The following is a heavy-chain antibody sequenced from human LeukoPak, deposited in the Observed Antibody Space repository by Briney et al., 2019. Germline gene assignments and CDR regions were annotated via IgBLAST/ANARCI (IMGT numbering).Heavy chain of an antibody. CDR3: ARVYPHNWNDAGDYFDY. Sequence: SVKLSCKASGGTFSSYAISWVRQAPGQGLEWMGGIIPIFGTANYAQKFQGRVTITADESTSTAYMELSSLRSEDTAVYYCARVYPHNWNDAGDYFDYWGQGTLVTVSS. V-gene: IGHV1-69*01. CDR1: GGTFSSYA. CDR2: IIPIFGTA. J-gene: IGHJ4*02. D-gene: IGHD1-1*01.